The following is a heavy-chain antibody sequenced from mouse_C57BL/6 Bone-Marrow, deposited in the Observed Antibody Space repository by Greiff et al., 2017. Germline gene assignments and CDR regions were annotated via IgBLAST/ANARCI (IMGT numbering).Heavy chain of an antibody. CDR3: ARGGSSPAWFAY. V-gene: IGHV1-19*01. CDR2: INPYNGGT. D-gene: IGHD1-1*01. J-gene: IGHJ3*01. Sequence: EVQLQQSGPVLVKPGASVKMSCKASGYTFTDYYMNWVKQSHGKSLEWIGVINPYNGGTSYNQKFKGKATLTVDKSSSTAYMELNSLTSEGSAVYYCARGGSSPAWFAYWGQGTLVTVSA. CDR1: GYTFTDYY.